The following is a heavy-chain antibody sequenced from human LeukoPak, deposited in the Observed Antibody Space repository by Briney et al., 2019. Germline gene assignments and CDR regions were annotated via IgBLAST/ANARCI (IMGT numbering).Heavy chain of an antibody. CDR1: GGSVSSSSYY. V-gene: IGHV4-39*01. J-gene: IGHJ3*02. CDR3: ARPGYSSSPDDAFDI. CDR2: IYYSGST. D-gene: IGHD6-6*01. Sequence: SETLSLTCTVSGGSVSSSSYYWGWIRQPPGKGLEWIGSIYYSGSTYYNPSLKSRVTISVDTSKNQFSLKLSSVTAADTAVYYCARPGYSSSPDDAFDIWGQGTMVTVSS.